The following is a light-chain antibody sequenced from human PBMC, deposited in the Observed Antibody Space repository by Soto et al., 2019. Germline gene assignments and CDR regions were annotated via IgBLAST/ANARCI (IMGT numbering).Light chain of an antibody. Sequence: QSVLTQPASVSGSPGQSITISCTGTSSDVGGYNYVSWYQQHPGKAPKLMIYDVSNRPSGVSNRFSGSKSGNTASLTISGXXXXXXXDXYCSSYTSSSTPLVFGTGTKVTVL. V-gene: IGLV2-14*01. CDR2: DVS. CDR3: SSYTSSSTPLV. J-gene: IGLJ1*01. CDR1: SSDVGGYNY.